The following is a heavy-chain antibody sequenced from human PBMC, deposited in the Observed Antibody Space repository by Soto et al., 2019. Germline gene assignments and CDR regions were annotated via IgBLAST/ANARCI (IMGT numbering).Heavy chain of an antibody. J-gene: IGHJ4*02. D-gene: IGHD2-15*01. CDR3: ASVAYGRGGSFCHFDY. CDR1: GFTFSDHY. V-gene: IGHV3-72*01. CDR2: TRDKANSYTT. Sequence: EVQLVESGGGLVQPGGSLSLSCAASGFTFSDHYMDWVRQAPGKGLEWVGRTRDKANSYTTEYAACVKGRFIVSRDESKISMYLQLNSVKIEDTVVYYCASVAYGRGGSFCHFDYWGQGTLVKVSS.